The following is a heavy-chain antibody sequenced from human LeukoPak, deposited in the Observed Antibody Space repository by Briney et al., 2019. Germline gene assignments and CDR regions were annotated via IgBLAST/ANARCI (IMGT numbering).Heavy chain of an antibody. CDR1: GFTFSSHA. Sequence: GGSLRLSCAASGFTFSSHALHWVRQAPGKGLEWVAVISFDGSYKHYADSVKGRFTISRDNSKNTLYLQMNSLIPEDTAVYYCARQYISGQWYFDYWGQGTLVTVSS. CDR2: ISFDGSYK. V-gene: IGHV3-30*04. CDR3: ARQYISGQWYFDY. J-gene: IGHJ4*02. D-gene: IGHD5-18*01.